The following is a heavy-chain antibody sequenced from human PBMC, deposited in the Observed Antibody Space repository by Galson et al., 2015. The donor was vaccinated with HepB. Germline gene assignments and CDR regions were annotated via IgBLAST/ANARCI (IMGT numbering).Heavy chain of an antibody. D-gene: IGHD2-21*01. CDR3: AKDIGYCGGDCYLGAFDI. J-gene: IGHJ3*02. CDR2: ISWNSGSI. V-gene: IGHV3-9*01. CDR1: GFTFDDYA. Sequence: SLRLSCAASGFTFDDYAMHWVRQAPGKGLEWVSGISWNSGSIGYADSVKGRFTISRDNAKNSLYLQMNSLRAEDTALYYCAKDIGYCGGDCYLGAFDIWGQGTMVTVSS.